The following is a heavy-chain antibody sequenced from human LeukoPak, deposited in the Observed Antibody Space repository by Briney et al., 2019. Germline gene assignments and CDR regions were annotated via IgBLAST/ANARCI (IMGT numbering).Heavy chain of an antibody. CDR1: GFRLESFS. CDR3: VRPQGGVYIYGLLVF. CDR2: NSQDGKKE. Sequence: GGSLRLSCTVPGFRLESFSMHWVRQAPGKGLEWVAVNSQDGKKEDYADSVRGRFSISRDNSKNTLYLQMNNLRIEDTAVYYCVRPQGGVYIYGLLVFWGPGTRVSVSS. J-gene: IGHJ4*02. D-gene: IGHD5-18*01. V-gene: IGHV3-30*04.